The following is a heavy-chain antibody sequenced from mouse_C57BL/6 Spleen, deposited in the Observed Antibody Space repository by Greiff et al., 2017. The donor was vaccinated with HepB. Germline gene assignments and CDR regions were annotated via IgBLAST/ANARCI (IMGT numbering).Heavy chain of an antibody. CDR3: ARRAVGYAMDY. D-gene: IGHD1-1*01. V-gene: IGHV1-69*01. Sequence: QVHVQQPGAELVMPGASVKLSCKASGYTFTSYWMHWVKQRPGQGLEWIGEIDPSDSYTNYNQKFKGKSTLTVDKSSSTAYMQLSSLTSEDSAVYYCARRAVGYAMDYWGQGTSVTVSS. CDR1: GYTFTSYW. J-gene: IGHJ4*01. CDR2: IDPSDSYT.